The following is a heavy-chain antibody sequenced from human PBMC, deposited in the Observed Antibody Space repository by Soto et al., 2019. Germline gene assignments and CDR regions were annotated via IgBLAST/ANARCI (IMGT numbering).Heavy chain of an antibody. CDR2: IIPYLSVS. CDR1: GDTFNFYT. CDR3: ATSFGSGYRAFDY. D-gene: IGHD3-10*01. J-gene: IGHJ4*02. Sequence: QVQLVQSGAEVQKPGSSLRVSCKASGDTFNFYTINWVRQAPGLGLEWLGRIIPYLSVSNYAQKFQGRVTITADKSTNTAYMEVRSLRSEDTAMYYCATSFGSGYRAFDYWGQGALVTVSS. V-gene: IGHV1-69*02.